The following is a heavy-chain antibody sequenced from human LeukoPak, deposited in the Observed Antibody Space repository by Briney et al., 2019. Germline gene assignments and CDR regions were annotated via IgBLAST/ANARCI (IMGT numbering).Heavy chain of an antibody. V-gene: IGHV3-48*04. CDR3: AREPRNYDSSGYYDK. J-gene: IGHJ4*02. Sequence: GGSLRLSCAASGFTFSSYAMSWVRQAPGKGLEWVSYISSSGSTIYYADSVKGRFTISRDNAKNSLYLQMNSLRAEDTAVYYCAREPRNYDSSGYYDKWGQGTLVTVSS. CDR1: GFTFSSYA. D-gene: IGHD3-22*01. CDR2: ISSSGSTI.